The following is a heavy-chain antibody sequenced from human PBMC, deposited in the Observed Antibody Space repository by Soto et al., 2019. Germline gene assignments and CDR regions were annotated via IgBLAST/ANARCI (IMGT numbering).Heavy chain of an antibody. CDR3: SRGILV. J-gene: IGHJ4*02. CDR2: ISYGGST. D-gene: IGHD5-18*01. Sequence: QVQLQESGPGLVKPSQTLSPTCTVSGGSINSGGYCWSWIRQHPGKGLDWIGCISYGGSTSYNPSLKRRVTISVDTSKNQFSLKLSSVTAADTAVYYCSRGILVWGQGTLITVSS. CDR1: GGSINSGGYC. V-gene: IGHV4-31*03.